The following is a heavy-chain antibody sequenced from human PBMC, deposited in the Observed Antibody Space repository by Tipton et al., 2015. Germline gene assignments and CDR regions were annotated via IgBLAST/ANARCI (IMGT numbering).Heavy chain of an antibody. D-gene: IGHD6-19*01. CDR2: ISGSGGST. V-gene: IGHV3-23*01. CDR3: ARDFLYSGFYSLDV. J-gene: IGHJ3*01. Sequence: SLRLSCAASGFTFSSYAMSWVRQAPGKGLEWVSAISGSGGSTYYADSVKGRFTISRDNSKNTLYLQMNSLRAEDTAVYYCARDFLYSGFYSLDVWGQGTMVTVSS. CDR1: GFTFSSYA.